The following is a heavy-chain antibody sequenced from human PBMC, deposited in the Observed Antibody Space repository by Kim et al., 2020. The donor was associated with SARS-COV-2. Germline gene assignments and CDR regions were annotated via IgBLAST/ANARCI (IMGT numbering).Heavy chain of an antibody. V-gene: IGHV3-9*01. D-gene: IGHD3-16*01. Sequence: SLRLSCAASGFTFDDYAMHWVRQAPGKGLEWVSGISWNSGSIGYADSVKGRFTISRDNAKNSLYLQMNSLRAEDTALYYCAKDMSSSVWTGFDPWGQG. J-gene: IGHJ5*02. CDR3: AKDMSSSVWTGFDP. CDR2: ISWNSGSI. CDR1: GFTFDDYA.